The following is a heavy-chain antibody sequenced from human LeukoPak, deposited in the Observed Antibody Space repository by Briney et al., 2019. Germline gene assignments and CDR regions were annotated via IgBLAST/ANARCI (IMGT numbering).Heavy chain of an antibody. CDR3: ARGPPPRGGSGSYYPFDY. Sequence: SETLSLTCAVYGGSFSGYYWSWIRQPPGKGLEWIGEINHSGSTNYNPSLKSRVTISVDTSKNQFSLKLSSVTAADTAVYCCARGPPPRGGSGSYYPFDYWAREPWSPSPQ. V-gene: IGHV4-34*01. D-gene: IGHD3-10*01. J-gene: IGHJ4*02. CDR1: GGSFSGYY. CDR2: INHSGST.